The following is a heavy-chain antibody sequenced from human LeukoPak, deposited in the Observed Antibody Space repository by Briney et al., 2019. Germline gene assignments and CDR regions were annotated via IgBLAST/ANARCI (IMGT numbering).Heavy chain of an antibody. D-gene: IGHD2-15*01. CDR3: ARDQSGISQLRAFDI. CDR2: FDPEDGET. CDR1: GYTLTELS. Sequence: ASVKVSCKVSGYTLTELSMHWVRQAPGKGLEWMGGFDPEDGETIYAQKFQGRVTITADESTSTAYMELSSLRSEDTAVYYCARDQSGISQLRAFDIWGQGTMVTVSS. J-gene: IGHJ3*02. V-gene: IGHV1-24*01.